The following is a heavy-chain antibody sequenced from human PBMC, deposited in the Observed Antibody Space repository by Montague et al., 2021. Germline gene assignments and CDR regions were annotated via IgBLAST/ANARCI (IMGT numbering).Heavy chain of an antibody. V-gene: IGHV4-4*07. J-gene: IGHJ3*02. CDR1: GDSISSYEYY. CDR3: ARDSPVVEPWVGEHKGAFDI. D-gene: IGHD3-10*01. Sequence: SDTLSLTCSVSGDSISSYEYYWTWIRQPAGRGLEWIGRVYKRGDTNTNPSLRSRLTLSVDTSKNYFSLTLTSVTAADTAVYFCARDSPVVEPWVGEHKGAFDIWGQGTMVTVSS. CDR2: VYKRGDT.